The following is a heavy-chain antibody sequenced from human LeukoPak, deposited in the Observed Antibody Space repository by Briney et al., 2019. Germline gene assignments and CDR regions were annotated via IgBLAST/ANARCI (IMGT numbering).Heavy chain of an antibody. CDR2: IYYSGST. CDR3: ASHLLGAFDI. D-gene: IGHD2-15*01. CDR1: GGSISSYY. J-gene: IGHJ3*02. V-gene: IGHV4-59*12. Sequence: SETLSLTCTVSGGSISSYYWSWVRQPPGKGLEWIGCIYYSGSTNYNASLKRRVTTSVGTSKKQFSLKLSSVTAADTAAYYCASHLLGAFDIWGQGTMVTVSS.